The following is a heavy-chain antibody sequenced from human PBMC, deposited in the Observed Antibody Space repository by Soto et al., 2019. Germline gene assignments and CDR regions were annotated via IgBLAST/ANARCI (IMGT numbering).Heavy chain of an antibody. Sequence: QVQLVESGGGVVQPGRSLRLSCAASGFTFTNYGMHWVRQAPGKGLEWVALIWYDGSLKYYADSVKGRFTISRDNSRNTLYLQLDSLRAEDPAVYYCARSGSGNWNYEGYWGQGTLVTVSS. J-gene: IGHJ4*02. CDR2: IWYDGSLK. CDR1: GFTFTNYG. CDR3: ARSGSGNWNYEGY. V-gene: IGHV3-33*01. D-gene: IGHD1-7*01.